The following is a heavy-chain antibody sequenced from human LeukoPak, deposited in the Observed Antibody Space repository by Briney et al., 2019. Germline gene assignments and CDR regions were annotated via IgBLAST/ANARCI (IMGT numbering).Heavy chain of an antibody. D-gene: IGHD2-2*01. CDR3: ARGPEDIVLVPFYY. CDR2: INHSGST. CDR1: GGSFSGYY. Sequence: SETLSLTCAVYGGSFSGYYWSWIRQPPRKGLEWIGEINHSGSTNYNPSLKSRVTISVDTSKNQFSLKLTSVTAADTAVYYCARGPEDIVLVPFYYWGQGTLVTVSS. J-gene: IGHJ4*02. V-gene: IGHV4-34*01.